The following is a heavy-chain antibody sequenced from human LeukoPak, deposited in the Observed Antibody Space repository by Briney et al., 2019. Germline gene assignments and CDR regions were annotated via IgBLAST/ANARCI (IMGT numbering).Heavy chain of an antibody. CDR2: ISWNSGSI. D-gene: IGHD3-3*01. Sequence: GRSLRLSCAASGFTFDDFAMHWVRQGPGKGLEWVSGISWNSGSIGYADSVKDRFTISRDNAKNSLYLQMNSLRPEDTALYYCVGVYHDIFGSLDSWGPGTLVTVSS. V-gene: IGHV3-9*01. CDR1: GFTFDDFA. CDR3: VGVYHDIFGSLDS. J-gene: IGHJ4*02.